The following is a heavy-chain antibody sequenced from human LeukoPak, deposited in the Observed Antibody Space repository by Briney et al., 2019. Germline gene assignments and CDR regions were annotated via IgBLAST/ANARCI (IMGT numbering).Heavy chain of an antibody. J-gene: IGHJ6*04. CDR1: GFTFSDSN. D-gene: IGHD3-3*01. CDR2: ISYRGTTI. V-gene: IGHV3-11*04. Sequence: AGGSLRLSCAASGFTFSDSNMSWIRQAPGKGLEWVSYISYRGTTIYYADSVKGRFTISRDNAKSSLYLQMNSLRVEDMGVYYCARDWSMLRFLLDVWGKGTTVTVSS. CDR3: ARDWSMLRFLLDV.